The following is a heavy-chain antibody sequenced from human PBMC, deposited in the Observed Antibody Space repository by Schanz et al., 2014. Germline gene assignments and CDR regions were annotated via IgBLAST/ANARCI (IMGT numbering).Heavy chain of an antibody. CDR1: GFTFSSYS. V-gene: IGHV3-48*04. J-gene: IGHJ4*02. Sequence: LQLLESGGGLVQPGGSLRLSCAASGFTFSSYSMNWVRQAPGKGLEWVSDISSGSSYANYADSVKGRFTISRDNAKNSLYLQMNSLRAEDTAVYYCAREQIMAAAGLVDYWGQGTLVTVSS. CDR3: AREQIMAAAGLVDY. D-gene: IGHD6-13*01. CDR2: ISSGSSYA.